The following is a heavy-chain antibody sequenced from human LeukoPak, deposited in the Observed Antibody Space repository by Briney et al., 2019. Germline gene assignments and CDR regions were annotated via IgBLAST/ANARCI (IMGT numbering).Heavy chain of an antibody. J-gene: IGHJ4*02. V-gene: IGHV4-39*01. CDR2: IYYSGNT. D-gene: IGHD5-18*01. CDR1: GGSISSSSCY. CDR3: ARSYRYSYGFFDY. Sequence: SETLSLTCSVSGGSISSSSCYWGWIRQPPGKGLEWIGSIYYSGNTYYNPSLKSRVTISVDTSKNQFSLKLSSVTAADTAVYYCARSYRYSYGFFDYWGQRTLVTVSS.